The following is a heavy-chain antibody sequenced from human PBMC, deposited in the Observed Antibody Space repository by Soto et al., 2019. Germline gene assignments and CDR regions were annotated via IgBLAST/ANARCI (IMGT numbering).Heavy chain of an antibody. CDR3: ASDILRGHTRDY. D-gene: IGHD3-9*01. J-gene: IGHJ4*02. V-gene: IGHV3-11*01. Sequence: QVQLVESGGGLVNPVGSLRLSCATSGFSFTDYYMSWVRQAPGKGLEWGSYISSGSTIIYYADSVKGRFTISRDDAKTSQYLQMISLRAEDTAVYYCASDILRGHTRDYWGQGTLVTVSS. CDR2: ISSGSTII. CDR1: GFSFTDYY.